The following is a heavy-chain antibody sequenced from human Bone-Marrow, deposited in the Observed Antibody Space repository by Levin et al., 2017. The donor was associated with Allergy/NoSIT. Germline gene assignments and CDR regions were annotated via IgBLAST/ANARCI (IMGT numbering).Heavy chain of an antibody. Sequence: GESLKISCKASGYTFTNYGVSWVRQAPGQGLEWMGWISGYNGNTNYAQNVQGRVSMTTDTSTTTAYMELGSLRSDDTAVYYCVRAGFTTEISGGAYWGQGTLVTVSS. CDR2: ISGYNGNT. D-gene: IGHD1-1*01. J-gene: IGHJ4*02. CDR3: VRAGFTTEISGGAY. V-gene: IGHV1-18*01. CDR1: GYTFTNYG.